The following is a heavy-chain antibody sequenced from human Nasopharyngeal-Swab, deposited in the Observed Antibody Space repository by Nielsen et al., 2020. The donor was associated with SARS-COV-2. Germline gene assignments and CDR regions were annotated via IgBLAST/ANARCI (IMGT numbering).Heavy chain of an antibody. CDR1: GYSFTSYW. D-gene: IGHD5-18*01. CDR2: IYPGDSDT. Sequence: GESLKISCKGSGYSFTSYWIGWVRQMPGKGLEWVGIIYPGDSDTKYSPSFQGQVTISADKSIRTAYLQWSSLKASDTAMYYCARANRGYSYGYSTGGYYYYGMDVWGQGTTVTVSS. CDR3: ARANRGYSYGYSTGGYYYYGMDV. V-gene: IGHV5-51*01. J-gene: IGHJ6*02.